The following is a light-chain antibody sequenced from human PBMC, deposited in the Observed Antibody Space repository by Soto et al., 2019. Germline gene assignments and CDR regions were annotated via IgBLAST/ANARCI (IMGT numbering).Light chain of an antibody. CDR2: GAS. CDR1: QSVRSSY. J-gene: IGKJ3*01. V-gene: IGKV3-20*01. Sequence: EVVLTQSPGTLSLSPGERATLSCRASQSVRSSYVAWYQQKPGQAPRLLIYGASSRATGITDRLSGSGSGTDFTLTISRLETDDFAVYYCQQYGRSTFTFGPGTTGAI. CDR3: QQYGRSTFT.